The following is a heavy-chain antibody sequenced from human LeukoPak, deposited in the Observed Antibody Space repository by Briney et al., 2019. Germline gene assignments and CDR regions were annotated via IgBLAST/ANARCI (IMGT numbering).Heavy chain of an antibody. D-gene: IGHD3-9*01. CDR3: ARSHYDILTGYSADY. CDR2: IYYSGST. V-gene: IGHV4-39*07. Sequence: SETLSLTCTVSGGSINSSYYYWGWIRQPPGKGLEWIGSIYYSGSTNYNPSLKSRVTISVDTSKNQFSLKLSSVTAADTAVYYCARSHYDILTGYSADYWGQGTLVTVSS. CDR1: GGSINSSYYY. J-gene: IGHJ4*02.